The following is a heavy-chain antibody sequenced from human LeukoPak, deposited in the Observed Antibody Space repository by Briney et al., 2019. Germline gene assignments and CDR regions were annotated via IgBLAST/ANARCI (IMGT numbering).Heavy chain of an antibody. Sequence: PSETLSLTCTVSGDSISNGGSTSHGGHYWSWIRQFPGKGLEWIGYIYHSGNTYYNPSLKSRVSISVDTSNNQFSLNLNFVTAADTAVYYCARGVLLKGGFDMWGQGTIVTVSA. V-gene: IGHV4-30-4*08. CDR3: ARGVLLKGGFDM. D-gene: IGHD2-15*01. CDR1: GDSISNGGSTSHGGHY. CDR2: IYHSGNT. J-gene: IGHJ3*02.